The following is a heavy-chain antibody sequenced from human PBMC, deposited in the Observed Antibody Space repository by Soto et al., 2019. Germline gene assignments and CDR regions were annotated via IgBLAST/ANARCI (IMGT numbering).Heavy chain of an antibody. D-gene: IGHD1-1*01. CDR1: GYAFTTYG. CDR2: ISAHNGNT. Sequence: QVHLVQSGAEVKKPGASVKVSCKGSGYAFTTYGITWVRQAPGQGLEWMGWISAHNGNTNYAQKLQGRVTVTTDTSTSTTYMELRSLRSDDTAVYYCARGRYGDYWGQGALVTVSS. CDR3: ARGRYGDY. J-gene: IGHJ4*02. V-gene: IGHV1-18*01.